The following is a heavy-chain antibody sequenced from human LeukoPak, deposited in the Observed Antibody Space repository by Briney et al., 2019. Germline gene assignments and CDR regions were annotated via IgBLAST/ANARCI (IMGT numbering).Heavy chain of an antibody. CDR3: ARERSSGLAL. V-gene: IGHV4-4*07. D-gene: IGHD6-19*01. CDR2: IYSSGSA. CDR1: GDSTSGYY. Sequence: PSETLSLTCTVPGDSTSGYYWSWNRQPAEKGLEWIGRIYSSGSANYNPSLKSRVTMSLDTSKKQFYLQMNSVTAADTAIYYCARERSSGLALWGQGALVTVSS. J-gene: IGHJ5*02.